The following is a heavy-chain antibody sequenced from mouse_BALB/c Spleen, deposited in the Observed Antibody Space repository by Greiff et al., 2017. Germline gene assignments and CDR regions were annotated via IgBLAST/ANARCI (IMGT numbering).Heavy chain of an antibody. V-gene: IGHV1-18*01. J-gene: IGHJ3*01. CDR1: GYTFTDYN. CDR3: ANYGSSYYWFAY. CDR2: INPNNGGT. Sequence: EVQLQQSGPELVKPGASVKIPCKASGYTFTDYNMDWVKQSHGKSLEWIGDINPNNGGTIYNQKFKSKATLTVDKSSSTAYMQLSSLTSEDSAVYYCANYGSSYYWFAYWGQGTLVTVSA. D-gene: IGHD1-1*01.